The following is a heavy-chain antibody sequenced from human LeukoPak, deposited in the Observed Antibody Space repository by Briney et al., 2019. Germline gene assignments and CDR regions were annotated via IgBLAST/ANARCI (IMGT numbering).Heavy chain of an antibody. Sequence: SETLSLTCTASGGSISSYYWSWIRQPPGKGLEWIGYIYYSGSTNYNPSLKSRVTISVDTSKNQFSLKLSSVTAADTAVYYCARSNWNVGDAFDIWGQGTMVTVSS. V-gene: IGHV4-59*01. J-gene: IGHJ3*02. CDR2: IYYSGST. D-gene: IGHD1-1*01. CDR1: GGSISSYY. CDR3: ARSNWNVGDAFDI.